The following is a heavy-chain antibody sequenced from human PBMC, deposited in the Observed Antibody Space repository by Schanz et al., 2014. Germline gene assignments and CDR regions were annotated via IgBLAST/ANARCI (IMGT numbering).Heavy chain of an antibody. J-gene: IGHJ4*02. CDR1: GYTFTSHG. D-gene: IGHD4-17*01. CDR3: ARGYGDSPTDF. CDR2: ISPYTGNT. V-gene: IGHV1-18*01. Sequence: QVQLVQSGAEVKKPGASVKVSCKASGYTFTSHGISWVRQAPGQGLEWLGWISPYTGNTNYAQTLQGRITLTTDTATSTAYMELRSLRSEDTAVYYCARGYGDSPTDFWGQGTLVTVSS.